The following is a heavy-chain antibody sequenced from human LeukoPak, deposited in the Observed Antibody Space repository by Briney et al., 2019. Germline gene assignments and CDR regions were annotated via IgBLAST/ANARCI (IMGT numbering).Heavy chain of an antibody. J-gene: IGHJ4*02. CDR2: IIPIFGTA. D-gene: IGHD6-6*01. CDR3: ARDRGSASFDY. V-gene: IGHV1-69*05. Sequence: ASVKVSSKASGGTFSSYAISWVRRAPGQRLEWMGGIIPIFGTANYAQKFQGRVTITTDESTSTAYMELSSLRSEDTAVYYCARDRGSASFDYWGQGTLVTVSS. CDR1: GGTFSSYA.